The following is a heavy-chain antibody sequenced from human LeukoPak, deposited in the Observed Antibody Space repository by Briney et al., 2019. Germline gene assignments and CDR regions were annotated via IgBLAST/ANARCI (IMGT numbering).Heavy chain of an antibody. D-gene: IGHD3-10*01. CDR2: IYSGGST. J-gene: IGHJ4*02. V-gene: IGHV3-53*01. Sequence: ETLSLTCTVSGGSISSSSYYWGWLRQPPGKGLEWVSVIYSGGSTYYADSVKGRFTISRDNSKNTLYLQMNSLRAEDTAVYYCAKSHYGSGIYWGQGTLVTVSS. CDR1: GGSISSSSYY. CDR3: AKSHYGSGIY.